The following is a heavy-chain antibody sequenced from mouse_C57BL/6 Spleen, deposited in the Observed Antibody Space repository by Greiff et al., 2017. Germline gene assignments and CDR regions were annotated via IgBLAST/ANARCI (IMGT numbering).Heavy chain of an antibody. D-gene: IGHD2-5*01. V-gene: IGHV1-69*01. CDR1: GYTFTSYW. CDR3: ARGADYSNYYAMDY. CDR2: IDPSDSYT. J-gene: IGHJ4*01. Sequence: VQLQQPGAELVMPGASVKLSCKASGYTFTSYWMHWVKQRPGQGLEWIGEIDPSDSYTNYNQKFKGKSTLTVDKSSSTAYMQLCSLTSEDSAVYYGARGADYSNYYAMDYWGQGTSVTVSS.